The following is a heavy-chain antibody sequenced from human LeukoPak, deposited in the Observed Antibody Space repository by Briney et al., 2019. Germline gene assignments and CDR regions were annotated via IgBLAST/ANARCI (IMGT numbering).Heavy chain of an antibody. Sequence: GGSLRLSCAASGFTFSSYAMSWVRQAPGKGLEWVSAISGSGGSTYYADSVKGRFTISGDNSKNTLYLQMNSLRAEDTAVYYCAKAEDPASEYYDSRNVGADYWGQGTLVTVSS. CDR2: ISGSGGST. D-gene: IGHD3-22*01. CDR3: AKAEDPASEYYDSRNVGADY. V-gene: IGHV3-23*01. CDR1: GFTFSSYA. J-gene: IGHJ4*02.